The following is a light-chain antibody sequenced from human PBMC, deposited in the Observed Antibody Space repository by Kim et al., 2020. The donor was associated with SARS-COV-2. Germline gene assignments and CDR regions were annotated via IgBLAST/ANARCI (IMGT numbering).Light chain of an antibody. CDR3: QQYNDWLT. CDR1: QSISTK. CDR2: GAS. J-gene: IGKJ4*01. Sequence: LSVSPGERATLSCRTSQSISTKLAGYQQKPGQAPRLLIYGASTRVTGIPARFSGSGSGTEFTLTISSLQSEDFGLYYCQQYNDWLTFGGGTKLE. V-gene: IGKV3-15*01.